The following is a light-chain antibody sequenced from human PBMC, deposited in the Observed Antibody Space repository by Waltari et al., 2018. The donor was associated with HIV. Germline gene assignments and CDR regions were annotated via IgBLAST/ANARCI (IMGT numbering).Light chain of an antibody. J-gene: IGKJ3*01. Sequence: DIQMTQSPSSLSASVEDRVTITCRASQNIYTYLNWYQQKRGNAPKLLTYSTSSLQSGVPSRFTGSGSGTDFTLTINSLQPEDFATYYCQQSYNFPLTFGPGTTV. V-gene: IGKV1-39*01. CDR3: QQSYNFPLT. CDR1: QNIYTY. CDR2: STS.